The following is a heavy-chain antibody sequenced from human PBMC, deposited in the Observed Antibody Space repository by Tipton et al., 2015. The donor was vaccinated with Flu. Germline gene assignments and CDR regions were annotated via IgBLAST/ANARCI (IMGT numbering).Heavy chain of an antibody. CDR2: IKSKTDGGTT. V-gene: IGHV3-15*01. Sequence: SLRLSCAASGFTFSNAWMSWVRQAPGKGLEWVGRIKSKTDGGTTDYAAPVKGRFTSSRDDSKNTLYLQINSLKTEDTAVYYCTTVLGYCSRTSCYYMNVWGKGTTVTVSS. CDR1: GFTFSNAW. D-gene: IGHD2-2*01. CDR3: TTVLGYCSRTSCYYMNV. J-gene: IGHJ6*03.